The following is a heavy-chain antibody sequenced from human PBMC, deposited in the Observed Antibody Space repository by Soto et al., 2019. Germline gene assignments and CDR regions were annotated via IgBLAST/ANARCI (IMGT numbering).Heavy chain of an antibody. J-gene: IGHJ4*02. Sequence: QVQLVHYGAEVKKPGASVKVSCRASGYTFTNYYIQWVRQAPGQGLEWLAIINPTSGSTNYAQECQGRVSLTMDTSTSTVYMELSGLRSEDTAMFYCARDLAAADHGGQGTLVTVSS. D-gene: IGHD6-13*01. CDR2: INPTSGST. V-gene: IGHV1-46*01. CDR3: ARDLAAADH. CDR1: GYTFTNYY.